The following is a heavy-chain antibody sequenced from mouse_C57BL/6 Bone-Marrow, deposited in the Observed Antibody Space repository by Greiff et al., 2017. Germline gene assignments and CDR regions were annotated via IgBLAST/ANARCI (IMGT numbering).Heavy chain of an antibody. V-gene: IGHV1-52*01. CDR2: IDPSDSET. CDR3: ARGDDGYSYWYFDV. Sequence: QVQLKQPGAELVRPGSSVKLSCKASGYTFTSYWMHWVKQRPIQGLEWIGNIDPSDSETHYNQKFKDKATLTVDKSSSTAYMQLSSLTSEDSAVYYCARGDDGYSYWYFDVWGTGTTVTVSS. D-gene: IGHD2-3*01. J-gene: IGHJ1*03. CDR1: GYTFTSYW.